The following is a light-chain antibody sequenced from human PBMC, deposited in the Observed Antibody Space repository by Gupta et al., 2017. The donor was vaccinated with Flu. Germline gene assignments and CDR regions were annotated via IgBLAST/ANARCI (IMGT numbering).Light chain of an antibody. CDR1: QSIRNY. V-gene: IGKV1-39*01. CDR3: RQTYSTPLLT. CDR2: RAS. J-gene: IGKJ3*01. Sequence: SSLSASVGDRVTITCRASQSIRNYLNWYQKKPGEAPKLLVYRASSWQSGVPSRFSGSGSGTDFTLTISSRQPEDCASYFCRQTYSTPLLTFGPGTKVDIK.